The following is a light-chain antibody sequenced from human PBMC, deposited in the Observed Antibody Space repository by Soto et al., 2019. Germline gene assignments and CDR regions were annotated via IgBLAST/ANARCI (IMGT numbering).Light chain of an antibody. Sequence: DIQMTQSPSSLSASVGDRVTITCRASQSISSYLNWYQQKPGKAPKLLIYAASSLQSGVPSRFSGSGSGTDFSLTIRTLQPEDFATYYCQQSYSTPQHTFGQGTKLEIK. CDR1: QSISSY. V-gene: IGKV1-39*01. CDR3: QQSYSTPQHT. CDR2: AAS. J-gene: IGKJ2*01.